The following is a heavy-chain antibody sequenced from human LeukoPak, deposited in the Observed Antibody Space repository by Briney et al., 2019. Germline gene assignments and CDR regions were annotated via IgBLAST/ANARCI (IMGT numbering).Heavy chain of an antibody. J-gene: IGHJ4*02. V-gene: IGHV1-69*13. CDR2: ITPIFGTA. D-gene: IGHD6-13*01. CDR1: GGTFSSYA. Sequence: SVKVSCKASGGTFSSYAISWVRQAPGQGLEWMGGITPIFGTANYAQKFQGRVTITADESTSTAYMELSSLRSEDTAVYYCARGDSSSSVHSEGFDYWGQGTLVTVSS. CDR3: ARGDSSSSVHSEGFDY.